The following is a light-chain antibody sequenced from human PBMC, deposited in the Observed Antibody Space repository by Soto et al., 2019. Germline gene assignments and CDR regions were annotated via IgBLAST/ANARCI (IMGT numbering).Light chain of an antibody. Sequence: DIVMTQSPHSLAVSLGERATINCKSSQTVLHSSNNKNYLAWYQQKAGQPPKLLIYWASSRESGVPDRFSGSGSATDFTLTISSLQAEDVATYYCQQFYTPPLTFGGGTKGEIK. CDR3: QQFYTPPLT. CDR2: WAS. V-gene: IGKV4-1*01. J-gene: IGKJ4*01. CDR1: QTVLHSSNNKNY.